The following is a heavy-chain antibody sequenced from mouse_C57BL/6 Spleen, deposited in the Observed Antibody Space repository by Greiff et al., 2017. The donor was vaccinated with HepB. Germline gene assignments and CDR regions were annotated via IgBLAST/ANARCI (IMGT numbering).Heavy chain of an antibody. CDR3: ARSLAGKRDWDFDY. D-gene: IGHD4-1*01. CDR2: IRNKANGYTT. J-gene: IGHJ2*01. Sequence: EVQRVESGGGLVQPGGSLSLSCAASGFTFTDYYMSWVRQPPGKALEWLGFIRNKANGYTTEYSASVKGRFTISRDNSQSILYLQMNALRAEDSATYYCARSLAGKRDWDFDYWGQGTTLTVSS. CDR1: GFTFTDYY. V-gene: IGHV7-3*01.